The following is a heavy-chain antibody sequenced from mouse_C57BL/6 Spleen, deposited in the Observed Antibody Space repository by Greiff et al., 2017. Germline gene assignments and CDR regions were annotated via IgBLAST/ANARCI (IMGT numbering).Heavy chain of an antibody. CDR2: IDPETGGT. D-gene: IGHD2-5*01. V-gene: IGHV1-15*01. Sequence: QVQLQQSGAELVRPGASVTLSCKASGYTFTDYEMHWVKQTPVHGLEWIGAIDPETGGTAYNQKFKGKAILTADKSSSTAYMALRSLTSEDSAVYYCTRSYYSNYVYYAMDYWGQGTSVTVSS. CDR3: TRSYYSNYVYYAMDY. J-gene: IGHJ4*01. CDR1: GYTFTDYE.